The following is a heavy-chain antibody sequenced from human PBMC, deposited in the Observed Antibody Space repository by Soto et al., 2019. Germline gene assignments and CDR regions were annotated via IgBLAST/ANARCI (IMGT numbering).Heavy chain of an antibody. D-gene: IGHD1-26*01. Sequence: EVQLLESGGNWVQPGGSLRLSCEASGFTFRSYGMSWVRQAPGKGLEWVAGISGSGGLTYYADSVKGRFVISRDNTKNTGYRQMRSLKAGDTALYYCANGTSLYLSPFDSWGQGALVSFSS. J-gene: IGHJ4*02. V-gene: IGHV3-23*01. CDR3: ANGTSLYLSPFDS. CDR2: ISGSGGLT. CDR1: GFTFRSYG.